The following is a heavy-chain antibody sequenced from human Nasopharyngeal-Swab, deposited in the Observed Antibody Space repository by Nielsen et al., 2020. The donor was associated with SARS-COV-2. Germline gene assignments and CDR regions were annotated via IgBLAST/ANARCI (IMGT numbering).Heavy chain of an antibody. CDR3: ARGVVRDNWFDP. CDR1: GGSISSYY. J-gene: IGHJ5*02. D-gene: IGHD2-21*01. Sequence: SETLSLTCTVSGGSISSYYWSWIRQPPGKGLEWIGYIYYSGSTNYNPSLKSRVTISVDTSKNQFSLKLSSVTAADTAVYYRARGVVRDNWFDPWGQGTLVTVPS. V-gene: IGHV4-59*13. CDR2: IYYSGST.